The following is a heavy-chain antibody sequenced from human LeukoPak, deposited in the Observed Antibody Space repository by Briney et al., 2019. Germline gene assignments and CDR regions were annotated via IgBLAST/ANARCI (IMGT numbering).Heavy chain of an antibody. J-gene: IGHJ3*02. CDR3: ARRNPDRGGAVDI. D-gene: IGHD3-10*01. CDR2: IYYSGST. Sequence: PSETLSLTCTVSGGSLSSYYWSWIRQPPGKGLEWIGYIYYSGSTNYNPSLKSRVTISVDTSKNQFSLKLSSVTAADTAVYYCARRNPDRGGAVDIWGQGTMVTVSS. V-gene: IGHV4-59*01. CDR1: GGSLSSYY.